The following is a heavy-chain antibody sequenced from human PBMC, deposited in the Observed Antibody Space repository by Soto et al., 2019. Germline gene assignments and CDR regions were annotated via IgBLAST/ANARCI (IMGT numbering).Heavy chain of an antibody. Sequence: QVQLVQSGAEVKKPGSSVKVSCKASGGTFSSYAISWVRQAPGQGLEWMGGIIPIFGTANYAQKFQGRVTITADESTSXAYMELSSLRSEDTAVYYCAREGDTAMVEDDAFDIWGQGTMVTVSS. CDR2: IIPIFGTA. J-gene: IGHJ3*02. CDR1: GGTFSSYA. D-gene: IGHD5-18*01. V-gene: IGHV1-69*12. CDR3: AREGDTAMVEDDAFDI.